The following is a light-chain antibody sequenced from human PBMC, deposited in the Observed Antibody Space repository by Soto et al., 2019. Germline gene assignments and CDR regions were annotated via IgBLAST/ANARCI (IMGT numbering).Light chain of an antibody. V-gene: IGLV2-14*01. CDR3: SSYTRSSPLV. J-gene: IGLJ2*01. CDR2: EVS. Sequence: QSALTQPASVSGSPGQSITLSCTGTSSDVGGYNYVSWYQQHPGKAPKLMIYEVSNRPSGVSNRFSGSKSGNTASLTISGLQAEDEADYYCSSYTRSSPLVFGGGTKLTVL. CDR1: SSDVGGYNY.